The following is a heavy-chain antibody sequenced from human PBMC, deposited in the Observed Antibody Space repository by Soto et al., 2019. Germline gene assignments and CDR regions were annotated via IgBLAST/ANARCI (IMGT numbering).Heavy chain of an antibody. D-gene: IGHD3-10*01. J-gene: IGHJ5*02. CDR1: GYTLTELS. CDR2: FDPEDGET. Sequence: ASVKVSCKVSGYTLTELSTHWVRQAPGKGLEWMGGFDPEDGETIYAQKFQGRVTMTEDTSTDTAYMELSSLRSEDTAVYYCATLYYYGSGSYYGAGRWFDPWGQGTLVTVSS. CDR3: ATLYYYGSGSYYGAGRWFDP. V-gene: IGHV1-24*01.